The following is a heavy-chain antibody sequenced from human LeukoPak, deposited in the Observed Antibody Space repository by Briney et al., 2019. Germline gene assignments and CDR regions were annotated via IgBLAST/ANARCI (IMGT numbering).Heavy chain of an antibody. CDR1: GYTFTSYY. CDR2: INPSGGST. V-gene: IGHV1-46*01. J-gene: IGHJ4*02. CDR3: AREEQWLVHDY. D-gene: IGHD6-19*01. Sequence: ASVKVSCKASGYTFTSYYMLWVRQAPGQGLEWMGIINPSGGSTSYAQKFQGRVTMTRDTSTSTVYMELSSLRSEDTAVYYCAREEQWLVHDYWGQGTLVTVSS.